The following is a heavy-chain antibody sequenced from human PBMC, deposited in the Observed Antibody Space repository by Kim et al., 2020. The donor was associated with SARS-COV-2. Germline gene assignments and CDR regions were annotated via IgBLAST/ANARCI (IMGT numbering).Heavy chain of an antibody. CDR2: IIPIFGTA. D-gene: IGHD6-6*01. J-gene: IGHJ6*02. CDR1: GGTFSSYA. Sequence: SVKVSCKASGGTFSSYAISWVRQAPGQGLEWMGGIIPIFGTANYAQKFQGRVTITADESTSTAYMELSSLRSEDTAVYYCADKSPKRGSIAARPGDYYYGIDVWGQGTTVTVSS. CDR3: ADKSPKRGSIAARPGDYYYGIDV. V-gene: IGHV1-69*13.